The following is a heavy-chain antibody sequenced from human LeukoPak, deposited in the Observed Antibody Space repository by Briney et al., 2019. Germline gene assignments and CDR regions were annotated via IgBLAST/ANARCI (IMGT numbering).Heavy chain of an antibody. V-gene: IGHV1-18*01. D-gene: IGHD6-13*01. CDR1: GYTFSSHG. Sequence: GASVKVSCKASGYTFSSHGISWVRQAPGQGLEWMGWISAYNGNTNYAQKLQGRVTMTTDTSTSTAYMELSSLRSEDTAVYYCATGIAAAAPDYWGQGTLVTVSS. J-gene: IGHJ4*02. CDR3: ATGIAAAAPDY. CDR2: ISAYNGNT.